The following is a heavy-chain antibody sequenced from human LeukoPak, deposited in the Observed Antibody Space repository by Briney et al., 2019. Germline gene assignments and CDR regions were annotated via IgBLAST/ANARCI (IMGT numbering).Heavy chain of an antibody. Sequence: GRSLRLSCAASGFTFSSYAMHWVRQAPGKGLEWVAVISYDGSNKYYADSVKGRFTISRDNSKNTLYLQMNSLRAEDTAVYYCAKSNWNYVNNWFDPWGQGTLVTVSS. V-gene: IGHV3-30*04. CDR3: AKSNWNYVNNWFDP. J-gene: IGHJ5*02. D-gene: IGHD1-7*01. CDR1: GFTFSSYA. CDR2: ISYDGSNK.